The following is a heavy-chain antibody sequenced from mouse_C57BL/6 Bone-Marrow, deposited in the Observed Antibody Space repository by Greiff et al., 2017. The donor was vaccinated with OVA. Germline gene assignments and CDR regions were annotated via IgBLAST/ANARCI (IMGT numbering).Heavy chain of an antibody. CDR2: IYPRSGNT. CDR1: GYTFTSYG. CDR3: AIITYWYFDV. J-gene: IGHJ1*03. V-gene: IGHV1-81*01. Sequence: VKRVESGAELARPGASVKLSCKASGYTFTSYGISWVKQRTGQGLEWIGEIYPRSGNTYYNEKFKGKATLTADKSSSTAYMELRSLTSEDSAVYFCAIITYWYFDVWGTGTTVTVSS. D-gene: IGHD1-1*01.